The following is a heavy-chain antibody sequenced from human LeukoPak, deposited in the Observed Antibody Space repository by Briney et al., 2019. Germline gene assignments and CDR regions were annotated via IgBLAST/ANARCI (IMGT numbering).Heavy chain of an antibody. CDR2: INPSGGST. V-gene: IGHV1-46*01. D-gene: IGHD3-3*01. CDR1: GYTFTNYY. CDR3: ARAVTIFGVASPVY. Sequence: ASVKVSCKASGYTFTNYYMYWVRQAPGQGLEWMGIINPSGGSTSYAQKFQGRVTMTTDMSTSTVYMELSSLRSEDTAVYYCARAVTIFGVASPVYWGQGTLVTVSS. J-gene: IGHJ4*02.